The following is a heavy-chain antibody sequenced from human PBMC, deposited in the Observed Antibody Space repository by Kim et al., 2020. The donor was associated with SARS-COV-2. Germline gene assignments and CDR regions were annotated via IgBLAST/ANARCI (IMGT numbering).Heavy chain of an antibody. CDR3: ARGGTNQLAQV. Sequence: SETLSLTCTVSGGSITNYYYNWIRQPPGKELEWMGYIFYSGTTNYNPSLKSRVTISLDTSKNQFSLKLTSVTAADTAVYFCARGGTNQLAQVWGQGTLVT. CDR1: GGSITNYY. CDR2: IFYSGTT. J-gene: IGHJ4*02. V-gene: IGHV4-59*13. D-gene: IGHD2-2*01.